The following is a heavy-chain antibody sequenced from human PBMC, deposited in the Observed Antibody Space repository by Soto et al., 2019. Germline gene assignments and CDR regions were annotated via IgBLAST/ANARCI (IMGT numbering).Heavy chain of an antibody. D-gene: IGHD1-1*01. CDR1: GASISGFY. V-gene: IGHV4-4*07. J-gene: IGHJ5*02. Sequence: QVQLQESGPGLVKHSETLSLTCTVSGASISGFYWSWIRKSAGKGLAWIGRIYATGTTDYNPSLKRRVMMSVDTSKKQFSLKLGSVAAADTAVYYCVRDGTKSLRDWFDPWGQGISVTVSS. CDR3: VRDGTKSLRDWFDP. CDR2: IYATGTT.